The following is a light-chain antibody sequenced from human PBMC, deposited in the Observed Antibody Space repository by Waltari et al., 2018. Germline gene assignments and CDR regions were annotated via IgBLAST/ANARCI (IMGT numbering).Light chain of an antibody. CDR1: SSDVGGYNY. Sequence: QSALTPPRSVSGSPGQSVTISCPGTSSDVGGYNYVSWYQQHPGKAPKLMIYDVSKRPSGVPDRFSGSKSGNTASLTISGLQAEDEADYYCCSYAGSYTLVFGGGTKLTVL. V-gene: IGLV2-11*01. J-gene: IGLJ2*01. CDR3: CSYAGSYTLV. CDR2: DVS.